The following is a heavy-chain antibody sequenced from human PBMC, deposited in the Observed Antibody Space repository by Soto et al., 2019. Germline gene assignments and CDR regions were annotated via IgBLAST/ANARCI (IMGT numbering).Heavy chain of an antibody. D-gene: IGHD3-22*01. Sequence: GASVKVSCKASGGTFSSYAISWVRQAPGQGLEWMGGIIPIFGTANYAQKFQGRVTITADKSTSTAYMELSSLRSEDTAVYYCARAFYDSSGYSVFFDYWGQGTLVTVS. CDR2: IIPIFGTA. V-gene: IGHV1-69*06. CDR1: GGTFSSYA. CDR3: ARAFYDSSGYSVFFDY. J-gene: IGHJ4*02.